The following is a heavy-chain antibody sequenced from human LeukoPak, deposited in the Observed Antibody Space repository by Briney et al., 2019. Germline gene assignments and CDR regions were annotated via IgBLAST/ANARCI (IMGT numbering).Heavy chain of an antibody. J-gene: IGHJ4*02. CDR3: ARALSDAPTLGYCSGTSCYTAY. V-gene: IGHV3-21*01. D-gene: IGHD2-2*02. CDR2: ISSSSTYI. CDR1: GFTFSSYS. Sequence: GGSLRLSCAASGFTFSSYSMNWVRQAPGKGLEWVSSISSSSTYIYYADSVKGRFTISRDNAKNSLYLQMNSLRAEDTAVYYCARALSDAPTLGYCSGTSCYTAYWGQGTLVTVSS.